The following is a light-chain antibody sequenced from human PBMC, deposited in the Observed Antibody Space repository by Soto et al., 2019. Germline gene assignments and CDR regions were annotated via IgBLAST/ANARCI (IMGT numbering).Light chain of an antibody. Sequence: DIQMTQSPSSLSASVGDRVTITCRASQSISNYLAWYQQKPGKVPKLLIYAASTLPSGVPSRFSGSGSGTDFTLTTSSLQPEDVAPYYLQKYNSAPLTFGGGTKVEIK. J-gene: IGKJ4*01. V-gene: IGKV1-27*01. CDR2: AAS. CDR1: QSISNY. CDR3: QKYNSAPLT.